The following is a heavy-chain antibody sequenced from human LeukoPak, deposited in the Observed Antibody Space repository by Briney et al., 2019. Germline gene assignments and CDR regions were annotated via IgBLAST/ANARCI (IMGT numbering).Heavy chain of an antibody. J-gene: IGHJ4*02. D-gene: IGHD5-18*01. CDR1: GFTFSSYS. CDR3: ARDPERIQLWLRLSGGELDY. V-gene: IGHV3-21*01. Sequence: PGGSLRLSCAASGFTFSSYSMNWVRQAPGKGLEWVSYISSTNGYVYYADSVRGRFTISRDNAKNSLYLQMNSLRAEDTAVYYCARDPERIQLWLRLSGGELDYWGQGTLVTVSS. CDR2: ISSTNGYV.